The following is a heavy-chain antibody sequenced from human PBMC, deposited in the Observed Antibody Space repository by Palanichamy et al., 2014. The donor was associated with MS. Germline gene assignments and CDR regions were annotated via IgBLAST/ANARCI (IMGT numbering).Heavy chain of an antibody. Sequence: VHLQESGPGLLKPPETLSVTCAISGDSVSSNTAAWNWIRQSPSRGLEWLGRTYYRSKWYNDYALSVKSRISINADTSENRVSLQLNSVTPEDTAMYYCARADWAYSSGWSPDYWGQGTLVTVSS. V-gene: IGHV6-1*01. J-gene: IGHJ4*02. CDR3: ARADWAYSSGWSPDY. CDR1: GDSVSSNTAA. D-gene: IGHD6-19*01. CDR2: TYYRSKWYN.